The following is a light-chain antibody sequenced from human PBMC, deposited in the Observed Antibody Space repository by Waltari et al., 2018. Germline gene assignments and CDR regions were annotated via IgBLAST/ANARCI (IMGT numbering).Light chain of an antibody. J-gene: IGKJ4*01. CDR1: QSISNY. CDR2: AAS. Sequence: DIQMTQSPSSLSASVGDRVTITCRASQSISNYLSWYQQKPGKAPKFLIYAASSLQSGVPSRFSGSGSGTDFTLTISSLQPEDFATYYCQLSYSALALTFGGGTKVEVK. V-gene: IGKV1-39*01. CDR3: QLSYSALALT.